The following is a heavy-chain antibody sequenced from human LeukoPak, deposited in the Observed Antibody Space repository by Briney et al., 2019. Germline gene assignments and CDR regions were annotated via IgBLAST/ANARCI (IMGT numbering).Heavy chain of an antibody. V-gene: IGHV4-31*03. CDR1: GGSISSGGYY. CDR3: ARSDTAMVTFDY. CDR2: IYYSGST. Sequence: SETLSLTCTVSGGSISSGGYYWSWIRQHPGKGLEWIGYIYYSGSTYYNPSLKSRVTISVDTSKNQFSLKLSSVTAADTAVYYCARSDTAMVTFDYWGQGTLVTVSS. J-gene: IGHJ4*02. D-gene: IGHD5-18*01.